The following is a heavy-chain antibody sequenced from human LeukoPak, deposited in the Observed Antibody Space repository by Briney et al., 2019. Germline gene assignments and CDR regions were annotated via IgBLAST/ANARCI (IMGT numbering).Heavy chain of an antibody. CDR3: ARDMVWNLGYCSSTSCYGSWFDP. V-gene: IGHV1-18*01. J-gene: IGHJ5*02. Sequence: GASVKVSCKASGYTFTSYGISWVRQAPGQGLEWMGWISAYNGNTNYAQKLQGRVTVTTDTSTSTAYMELRSLRSDDTAVYYCARDMVWNLGYCSSTSCYGSWFDPWGQGTLVTVCS. CDR2: ISAYNGNT. D-gene: IGHD2-2*01. CDR1: GYTFTSYG.